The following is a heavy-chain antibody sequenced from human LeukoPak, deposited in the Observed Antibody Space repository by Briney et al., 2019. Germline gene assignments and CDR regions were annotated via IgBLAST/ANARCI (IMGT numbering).Heavy chain of an antibody. CDR2: IYYSGTT. Sequence: SETLSLTCIVSGGSIGKTSYYWGWIRQPPGKGLEWIGNIYYSGTTYYNPSLKSRVTISVDTSKNQFSLTLNSVTAADTAVYFCARFKQLGRSFDSWGLGSLVTVSS. J-gene: IGHJ4*02. D-gene: IGHD1-1*01. CDR3: ARFKQLGRSFDS. CDR1: GGSIGKTSYY. V-gene: IGHV4-39*07.